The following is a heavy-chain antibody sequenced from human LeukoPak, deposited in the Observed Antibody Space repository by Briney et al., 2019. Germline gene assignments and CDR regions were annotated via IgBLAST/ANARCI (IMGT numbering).Heavy chain of an antibody. V-gene: IGHV1-24*01. CDR2: FDPEDGET. CDR3: ATEGDNWGLSSGALDI. Sequence: ASVKVSCKVSGYTLTELSMHLVRQAPGTGLEWMGGFDPEDGETIYAQKFQGRVTMTEDTSTDTAYMELSSLRSEDTAVYYCATEGDNWGLSSGALDIWGQGTMLTVSS. J-gene: IGHJ3*02. D-gene: IGHD7-27*01. CDR1: GYTLTELS.